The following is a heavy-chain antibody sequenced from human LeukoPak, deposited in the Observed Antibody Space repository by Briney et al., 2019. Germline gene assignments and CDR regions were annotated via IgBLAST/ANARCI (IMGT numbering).Heavy chain of an antibody. CDR2: INQEGSEK. J-gene: IGHJ4*02. CDR3: ARERDGRFFDY. Sequence: HTGGSLRLSCAVSGFTFRSYWMSWVRQAPGKGLEWVANINQEGSEKYFVDSVKGRFTISRDNAKNSLHLQMNTLRAEDTAVYYCARERDGRFFDYWGQGTLVTVSS. V-gene: IGHV3-7*01. CDR1: GFTFRSYW. D-gene: IGHD5-24*01.